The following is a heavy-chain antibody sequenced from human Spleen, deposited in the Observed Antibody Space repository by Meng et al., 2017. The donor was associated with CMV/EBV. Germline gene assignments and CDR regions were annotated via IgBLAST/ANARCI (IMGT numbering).Heavy chain of an antibody. CDR3: ARGHIAAAGFFEG. J-gene: IGHJ4*02. CDR2: IYYSGSS. Sequence: CTVSAGSISSYYWSWIRQPPGKGLEWIGYIYYSGSSNYNPSLKSRVTISVDTSKNQFSLKLSSVTAADTAVYYCARGHIAAAGFFEGWGQGSLVTVSS. D-gene: IGHD6-13*01. V-gene: IGHV4-59*01. CDR1: AGSISSYY.